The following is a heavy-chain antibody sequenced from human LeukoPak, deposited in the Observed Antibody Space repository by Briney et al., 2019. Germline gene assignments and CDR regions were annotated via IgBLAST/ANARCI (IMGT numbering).Heavy chain of an antibody. CDR3: ARVNSQPHRRIVARPEGGRYNWFDP. J-gene: IGHJ5*02. D-gene: IGHD6-6*01. CDR2: INHSGST. CDR1: GGSFSGYY. V-gene: IGHV4-34*01. Sequence: SETLSLTCAVYGGSFSGYYWSWIRQPPGKGLEWIGEINHSGSTNYNPSLKSRVTISVDTSKNQFSLKLSSVTAADTAVYYCARVNSQPHRRIVARPEGGRYNWFDPWGQGTLVTVSS.